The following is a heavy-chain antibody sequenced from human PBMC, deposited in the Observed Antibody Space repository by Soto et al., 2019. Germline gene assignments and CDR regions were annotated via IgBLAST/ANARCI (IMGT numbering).Heavy chain of an antibody. CDR1: GFTFSSYG. CDR3: VRDGGYYGAGSYFDP. Sequence: QVQLVESGGGVVQPGRSLRLCCAASGFTFSSYGMHWVRQAPGEGLEWVAVIWYDGSNKYYADSVKGRFTISRDNSKNTLCLEMNSLRAEDTAAYYCVRDGGYYGAGSYFDPWGQGSLVTVSS. J-gene: IGHJ5*02. CDR2: IWYDGSNK. V-gene: IGHV3-33*01. D-gene: IGHD3-10*01.